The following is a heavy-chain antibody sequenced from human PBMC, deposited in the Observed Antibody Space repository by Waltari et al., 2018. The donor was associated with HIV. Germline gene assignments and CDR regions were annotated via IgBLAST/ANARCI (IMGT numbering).Heavy chain of an antibody. Sequence: DVQLVESGGGLFKPGQSLRLSCNASGIAFDLFTMTWVRQAPGRGLEWVASISRASDYSYYSDSLKGRITISRDNAKKSLFLQMTSLTADDTGLYFCVRDRTSVTTGDFDSWGQGVPVIVSS. J-gene: IGHJ4*02. CDR3: VRDRTSVTTGDFDS. CDR2: ISRASDYS. V-gene: IGHV3-21*01. CDR1: GIAFDLFT. D-gene: IGHD4-17*01.